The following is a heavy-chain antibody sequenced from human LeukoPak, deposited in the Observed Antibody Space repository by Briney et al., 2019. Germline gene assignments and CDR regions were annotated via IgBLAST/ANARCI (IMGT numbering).Heavy chain of an antibody. CDR1: EFTFTDYW. J-gene: IGHJ4*02. D-gene: IGHD3-3*01. CDR2: IKQDGSEK. CDR3: ARAFGIWSGYSY. Sequence: GGSLRLSCVASEFTFTDYWMGWVRQAPGKGLEWVADIKQDGSEKNYVDSVKGRFTISRDNAKNSLYLQMNSLRAEDTAVYYCARAFGIWSGYSYWGQGTLVTVSS. V-gene: IGHV3-7*01.